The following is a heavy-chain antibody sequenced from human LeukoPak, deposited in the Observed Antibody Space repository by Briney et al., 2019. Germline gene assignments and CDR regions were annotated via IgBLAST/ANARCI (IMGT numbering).Heavy chain of an antibody. V-gene: IGHV1-18*01. J-gene: IGHJ4*02. D-gene: IGHD1-1*01. CDR2: ISAYNGNT. CDR1: GYTFTSYG. Sequence: ASVKVSCKASGYTFTSYGISWVRQAPGQGLEWMGWISAYNGNTNYAQKLQGRATMTTDTSTSTAYMELRSLRSDDTAVYYCARAPRSYTGTNYQDFDYWGQGTLVTVSS. CDR3: ARAPRSYTGTNYQDFDY.